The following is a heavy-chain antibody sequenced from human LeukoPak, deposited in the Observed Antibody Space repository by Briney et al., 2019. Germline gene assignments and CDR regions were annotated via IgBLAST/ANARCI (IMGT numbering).Heavy chain of an antibody. D-gene: IGHD3-22*01. CDR2: MNPNGGNT. Sequence: ASVKVSCKASGYTFTSYDINWVRQATGQRLEWMGWMNPNGGNTGYAQKFQGRVTMTRNTSISTAYMELSSLRSEDTAVYYCARGAQYYYDSSGYYPEGDYWGQGTLVTVSS. V-gene: IGHV1-8*01. CDR1: GYTFTSYD. J-gene: IGHJ4*02. CDR3: ARGAQYYYDSSGYYPEGDY.